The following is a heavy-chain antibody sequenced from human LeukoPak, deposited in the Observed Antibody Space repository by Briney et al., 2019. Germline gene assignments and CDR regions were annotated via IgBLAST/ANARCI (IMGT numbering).Heavy chain of an antibody. CDR3: ARGTVTTLGNFFDY. Sequence: PSETLSLTCTVSGGSLSRYYWSWIRQPAGEGLEWMGRIYPSGSTNYSPSLKNRVTMSVDTSKDQFSLSLRSVTAADTAVYYCARGTVTTLGNFFDYWGQGALVTASS. CDR2: IYPSGST. CDR1: GGSLSRYY. J-gene: IGHJ4*02. V-gene: IGHV4-4*07. D-gene: IGHD4-17*01.